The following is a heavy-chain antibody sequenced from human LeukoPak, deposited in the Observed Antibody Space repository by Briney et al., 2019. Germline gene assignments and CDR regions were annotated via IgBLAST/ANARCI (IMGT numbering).Heavy chain of an antibody. CDR2: ISSSGDST. V-gene: IGHV3-23*01. Sequence: PGGSLRLSCAASGFTFSTYATTWVRQAPGKGLEWVSGISSSGDSTYYAGSVKGRFTISRDNSKNSLYLQMNSLRAEDTAVYYCAKNRGSGYYYYGMDVWGQGTTVTVSS. J-gene: IGHJ6*02. CDR3: AKNRGSGYYYYGMDV. D-gene: IGHD1-14*01. CDR1: GFTFSTYA.